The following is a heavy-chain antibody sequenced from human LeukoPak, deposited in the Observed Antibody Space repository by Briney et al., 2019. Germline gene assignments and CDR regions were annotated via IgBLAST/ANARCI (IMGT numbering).Heavy chain of an antibody. CDR2: ISSSSSYI. CDR1: GFTFSSYG. J-gene: IGHJ4*02. D-gene: IGHD3-10*01. Sequence: GGSLRLSCAASGFTFSSYGMHWVRQAPGKGLEWVSSISSSSSYIYYADSVKGRFTISRDNAKNSLYLQMNSLRAEDTAVYYCARGGNYYGSGTQYDYWGQGTLVTVSS. CDR3: ARGGNYYGSGTQYDY. V-gene: IGHV3-21*04.